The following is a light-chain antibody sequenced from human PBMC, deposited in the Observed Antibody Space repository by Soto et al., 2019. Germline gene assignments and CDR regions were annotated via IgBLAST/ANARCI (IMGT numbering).Light chain of an antibody. CDR1: SSNIGAGYD. CDR2: GNI. Sequence: QSVLTQPPSVSGAPGQRVTISCTGSSSNIGAGYDVHWYQQLPGTAPKLLIFGNINRPSGVPDRFSGSKSGTSASLAITGLQAEDEGDYYCQSYDSTLSARYGFGTGTKVTVL. V-gene: IGLV1-40*01. J-gene: IGLJ1*01. CDR3: QSYDSTLSARYG.